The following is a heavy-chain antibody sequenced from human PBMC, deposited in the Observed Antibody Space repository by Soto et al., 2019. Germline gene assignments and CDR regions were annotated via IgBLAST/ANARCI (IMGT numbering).Heavy chain of an antibody. CDR2: INAGNGNT. D-gene: IGHD2-15*01. V-gene: IGHV1-3*01. CDR1: EYTFTSYA. CDR3: ARELHRRYSWDY. J-gene: IGHJ4*02. Sequence: AASVKACCEASEYTFTSYAMHWVRQAPGQSLEWMGWINAGNGNTKYSQKFQGRVTITRDTSASTAYMELSSLRSEDTAVYYCARELHRRYSWDYWGLGTRVTVSS.